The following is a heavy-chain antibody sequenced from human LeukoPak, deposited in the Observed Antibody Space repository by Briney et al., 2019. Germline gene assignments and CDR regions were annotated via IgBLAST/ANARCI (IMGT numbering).Heavy chain of an antibody. D-gene: IGHD5-12*01. CDR1: GGSISSGDYY. CDR3: ARDDYSGYENGMDV. Sequence: SQTLSLTCTVSGGSISSGDYYWSWIRQPPGKGLEWIGYIYYSGSTYYNPSLKSRVTISVDTSKNQFSLKLSSVTAADTAVYYCARDDYSGYENGMDVWGQGTTVTVSS. V-gene: IGHV4-30-4*01. CDR2: IYYSGST. J-gene: IGHJ6*02.